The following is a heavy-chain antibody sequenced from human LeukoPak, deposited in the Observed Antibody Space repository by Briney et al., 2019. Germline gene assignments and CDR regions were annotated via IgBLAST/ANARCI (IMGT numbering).Heavy chain of an antibody. Sequence: SVKVSCKASGGTFSSYAISWVRQAPGQGLEWMGGIIPIFGTANYAQKFQGRVTITTDESTSTAYMELSSLRSEDTAVYYCARGPHSSWLQLIFDYWGQGTLVTVSS. CDR3: ARGPHSSWLQLIFDY. V-gene: IGHV1-69*05. CDR1: GGTFSSYA. D-gene: IGHD5-24*01. J-gene: IGHJ4*02. CDR2: IIPIFGTA.